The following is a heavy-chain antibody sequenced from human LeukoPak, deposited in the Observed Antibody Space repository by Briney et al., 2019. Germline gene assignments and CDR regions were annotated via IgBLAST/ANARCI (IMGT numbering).Heavy chain of an antibody. CDR3: ARGQRAGTGAFDI. J-gene: IGHJ3*02. V-gene: IGHV1-69*04. D-gene: IGHD6-19*01. CDR2: IIPILGIA. CDR1: GGTFSSYA. Sequence: SVKVSCKASGGTFSSYAISWVRQAPGQGLEWMGRIIPILGIANYAQKFQGRVTITADKSTSTAYMELSSLRSEDTAVYYCARGQRAGTGAFDIWGQGTMVTVSS.